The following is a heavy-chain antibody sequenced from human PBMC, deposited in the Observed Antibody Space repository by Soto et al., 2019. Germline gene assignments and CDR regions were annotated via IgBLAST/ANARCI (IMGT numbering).Heavy chain of an antibody. CDR1: GYTFTSYD. CDR2: MNPNSGNT. V-gene: IGHV1-8*01. Sequence: GASVKVSCKASGYTFTSYDINWVRQATGQGLEWMGWMNPNSGNTGYAQKFQGRVTMTRNTSISTAYMELSSLRSEDTAVYYCASGERAAWYYYGMDVWGQGTTVTVSS. D-gene: IGHD6-13*01. CDR3: ASGERAAWYYYGMDV. J-gene: IGHJ6*02.